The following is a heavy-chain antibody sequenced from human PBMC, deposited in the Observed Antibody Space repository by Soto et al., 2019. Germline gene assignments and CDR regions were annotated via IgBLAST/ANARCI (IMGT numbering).Heavy chain of an antibody. Sequence: QVQLVQSGAEVKKPGSSVKVSCKASGGTFSSYAISWVRQAPGQGLEWMGGIIPIFGTANYAQTFQGRVTITADESTSTAYMELSSLSSEDTAVDYCAREPADYYDSSGYTVGQDGGQGTLVTVSS. CDR2: IIPIFGTA. CDR3: AREPADYYDSSGYTVGQD. CDR1: GGTFSSYA. V-gene: IGHV1-69*01. J-gene: IGHJ4*02. D-gene: IGHD3-22*01.